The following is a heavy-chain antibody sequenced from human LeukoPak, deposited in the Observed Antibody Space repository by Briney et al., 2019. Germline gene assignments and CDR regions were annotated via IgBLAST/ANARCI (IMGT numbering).Heavy chain of an antibody. CDR1: AFTFSSYS. J-gene: IGHJ4*02. CDR3: ARGVPYPSWSCPHYSDD. Sequence: ESLRLSCAASAFTFSSYSMNCVRHAHGKWLEWVSSIIIISSYTNYADSMKRRFTISRDNAKNSLYLQKNSLRAEDTAVYYCARGVPYPSWSCPHYSDDWGQGILVTVSS. D-gene: IGHD3-3*01. V-gene: IGHV3-21*01. CDR2: IIIISSYT.